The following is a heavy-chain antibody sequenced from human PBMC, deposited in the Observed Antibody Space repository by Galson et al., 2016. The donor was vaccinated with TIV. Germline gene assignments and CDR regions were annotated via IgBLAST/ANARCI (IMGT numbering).Heavy chain of an antibody. J-gene: IGHJ6*02. Sequence: SLRLSCAASGFSLSDYAMTWVRQAPGKGLEWVSDISGRGGTTHYADSVKGRFTISRDNSKNTLYLHMSSLRAEDTALYYCARGPTTRRSYYGLDIWGQGTTVTVSS. CDR1: GFSLSDYA. V-gene: IGHV3-23*01. CDR2: ISGRGGTT. CDR3: ARGPTTRRSYYGLDI. D-gene: IGHD1-26*01.